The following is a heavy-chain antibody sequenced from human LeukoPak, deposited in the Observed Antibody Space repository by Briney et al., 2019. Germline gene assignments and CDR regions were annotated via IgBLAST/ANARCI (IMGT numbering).Heavy chain of an antibody. J-gene: IGHJ4*02. CDR2: IYPGDSDT. Sequence: GESLKISCKGSGYSFTSYWIGWVRQMPGEGLEWMGIIYPGDSDTRYSPSFQGQVTISADKSISTAYLQWSSLKASDTAMYYCARHRRFNSSGWYYFDYWGQGTLVTVSS. CDR3: ARHRRFNSSGWYYFDY. CDR1: GYSFTSYW. D-gene: IGHD6-19*01. V-gene: IGHV5-51*01.